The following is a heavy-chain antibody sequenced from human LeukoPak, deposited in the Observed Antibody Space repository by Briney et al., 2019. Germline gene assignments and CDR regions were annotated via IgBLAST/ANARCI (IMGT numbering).Heavy chain of an antibody. CDR2: ISSSSSYI. CDR1: GFTFSSYS. D-gene: IGHD1-14*01. V-gene: IGHV3-21*01. CDR3: ARGHTTGYAFDI. Sequence: GGSLRLSCAASGFTFSSYSMNWVRQAPGKGLEWVSSISSSSSYIYYADSVKGRFTISRDNSKNTLYLQMNSLRAEDTAVYYCARGHTTGYAFDIWGQGTMVTVSS. J-gene: IGHJ3*02.